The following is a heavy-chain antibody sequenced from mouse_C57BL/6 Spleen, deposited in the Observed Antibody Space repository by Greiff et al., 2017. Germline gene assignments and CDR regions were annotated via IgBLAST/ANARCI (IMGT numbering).Heavy chain of an antibody. Sequence: QVQLQQPGAELVKPGASVKMSCKASGYTFTSYWITWVKQRPGQGLEWIGDIYPGSGSTNYNEKFKSKATLTADTSSSTAYMQLSSLTSEDSAVYYCARGGYMVTTRYWGQGTTLTVSS. CDR1: GYTFTSYW. J-gene: IGHJ2*01. CDR2: IYPGSGST. CDR3: ARGGYMVTTRY. D-gene: IGHD2-2*01. V-gene: IGHV1-55*01.